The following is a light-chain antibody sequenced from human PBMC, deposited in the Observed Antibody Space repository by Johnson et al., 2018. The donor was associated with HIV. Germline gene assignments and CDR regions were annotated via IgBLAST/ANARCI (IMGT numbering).Light chain of an antibody. V-gene: IGLV1-51*02. Sequence: QSVLTQPPSVSAAPGQKVTISCSGSSSNIGNNYVSWYQQLPGTAPKLLIYETNKRPSGIPERFSGSKSGTSATLGITGLQTGDEADYYCGTWDSSLSAYVFGTGTKVTVL. CDR2: ETN. CDR3: GTWDSSLSAYV. J-gene: IGLJ1*01. CDR1: SSNIGNNY.